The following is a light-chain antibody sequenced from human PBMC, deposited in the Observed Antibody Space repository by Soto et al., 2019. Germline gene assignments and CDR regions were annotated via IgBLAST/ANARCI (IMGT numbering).Light chain of an antibody. J-gene: IGKJ5*01. CDR2: DAS. Sequence: EIVLRQSPGTPSLSPGERATLSCRASQSVRSERLAWYQQKPGQAPRLVIFDASTRATGIPERFSGSGSGTHFTLTITSLEPEDFAVYYCQEYDGAPPVTFGQGTRLEIK. CDR3: QEYDGAPPVT. V-gene: IGKV3-20*01. CDR1: QSVRSER.